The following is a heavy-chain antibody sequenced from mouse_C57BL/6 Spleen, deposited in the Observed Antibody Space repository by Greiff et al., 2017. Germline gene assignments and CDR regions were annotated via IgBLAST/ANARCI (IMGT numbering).Heavy chain of an antibody. J-gene: IGHJ2*01. D-gene: IGHD3-2*02. V-gene: IGHV1-80*01. CDR1: GYAFSSYW. CDR3: ERSSAQPIFDY. CDR2: IYPGDGDT. Sequence: QVQLKESGAELVKPGASVKISCKASGYAFSSYWMNWVKQRPGKGLEWIGQIYPGDGDTNYNGKFKGKATLTAEKSSSTAYMQLSSLTCEDSAVYCCERSSAQPIFDYWGQGNTLTVSS.